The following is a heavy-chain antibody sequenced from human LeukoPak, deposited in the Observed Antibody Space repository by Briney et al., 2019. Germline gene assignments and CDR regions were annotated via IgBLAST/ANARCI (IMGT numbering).Heavy chain of an antibody. CDR3: AGSGSRGNWFDP. CDR1: GFTFSSNW. J-gene: IGHJ5*02. CDR2: INSDGSIT. D-gene: IGHD1-26*01. V-gene: IGHV3-74*01. Sequence: GGSLRLSCAASGFTFSSNWMHWVRQAPGKGLVWVSRINSDGSITIYADSVKGRFTISRDNAKNTLYLQMNSLRAEDTAVYYCAGSGSRGNWFDPWGQGTSVTVSS.